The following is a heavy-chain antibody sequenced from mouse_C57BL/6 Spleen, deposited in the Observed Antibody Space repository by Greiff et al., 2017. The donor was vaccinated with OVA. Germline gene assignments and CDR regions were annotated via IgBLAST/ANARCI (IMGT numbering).Heavy chain of an antibody. J-gene: IGHJ2*01. Sequence: DVQLVESGGGLVKPGGSLKLSCAASGFTFSDYGMHWVRQAPEKGLEWVAYISSGSSTIYYADTVKGRFTISRDNAKNTLFLQMTSLRSEDTAMYYCARGLRTGIDYWGQGTTLTVSS. CDR2: ISSGSSTI. D-gene: IGHD4-1*01. CDR1: GFTFSDYG. V-gene: IGHV5-17*01. CDR3: ARGLRTGIDY.